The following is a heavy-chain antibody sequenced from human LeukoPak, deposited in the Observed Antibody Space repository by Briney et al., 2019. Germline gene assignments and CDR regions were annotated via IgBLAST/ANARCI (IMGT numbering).Heavy chain of an antibody. D-gene: IGHD2/OR15-2a*01. CDR2: IYHSGST. Sequence: PSETLSLTCAVSGGSLSSSNWWSWVRQPPGKGLEWIGEIYHSGSTNYNPSLKSRVTISVDTSKNQFSLKLSSVTAADTAVYYCALSHGGLPLDIWGQGTMVTVSS. V-gene: IGHV4-4*02. CDR3: ALSHGGLPLDI. CDR1: GGSLSSSNW. J-gene: IGHJ3*02.